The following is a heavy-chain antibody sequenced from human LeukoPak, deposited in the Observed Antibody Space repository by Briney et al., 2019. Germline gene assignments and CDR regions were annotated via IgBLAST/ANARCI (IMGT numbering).Heavy chain of an antibody. V-gene: IGHV3-30*02. CDR1: GFTFSSFG. CDR2: IGYSGTDT. J-gene: IGHJ4*02. CDR3: ARDLTERKYYIAF. Sequence: PGGSLRLCCAASGFTFSSFGIHWVRQAPGEGLEWVAYIGYSGTDTYYADSVKGRFTISRDNSKNTVHLQVNSLRAADTALYSCARDLTERKYYIAFWGQGTLVTVSS. D-gene: IGHD2-8*02.